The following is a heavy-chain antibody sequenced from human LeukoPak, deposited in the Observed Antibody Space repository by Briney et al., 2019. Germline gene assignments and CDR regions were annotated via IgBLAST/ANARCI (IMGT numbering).Heavy chain of an antibody. Sequence: GGSLRLSCAASGFTFSRNAMHWVRQTPGKGLEWVAVISYDGSTTYYSDSVKGRFTISRDNSKSTLYLQMNSLRAEDTAVFYCARDTGDGVTPPDYYYYMDVWGTGTTVTVSS. CDR1: GFTFSRNA. V-gene: IGHV3-30*04. D-gene: IGHD5-24*01. CDR3: ARDTGDGVTPPDYYYYMDV. J-gene: IGHJ6*03. CDR2: ISYDGSTT.